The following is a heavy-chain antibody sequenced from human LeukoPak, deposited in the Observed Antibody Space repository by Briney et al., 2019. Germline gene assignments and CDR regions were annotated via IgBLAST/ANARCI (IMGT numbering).Heavy chain of an antibody. D-gene: IGHD2-21*02. J-gene: IGHJ4*02. CDR2: ISSSSSYI. Sequence: GGSLRLSCAASGFTFSSYSMNWVRQAPGKGLEWVSSISSSSSYIYYADSVKGRFTISRDNAKNSLYLQMNSLKAEDTAVYYCARYLVTGGCFDYWGQGTLVTVSS. CDR3: ARYLVTGGCFDY. V-gene: IGHV3-21*01. CDR1: GFTFSSYS.